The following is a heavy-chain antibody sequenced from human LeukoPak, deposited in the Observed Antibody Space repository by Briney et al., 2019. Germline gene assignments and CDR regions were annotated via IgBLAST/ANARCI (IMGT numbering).Heavy chain of an antibody. V-gene: IGHV1-18*01. J-gene: IGHJ5*02. D-gene: IGHD3-10*01. CDR2: ISVYNGNT. Sequence: ASVKVSCKASDYTFTTYGISWVRQAPGQGLKWMGWISVYNGNTNYAQKFQGRVTMTTDTSTSTAYMELRSLRSEDTAVYYCARHLANVRWGVNPRWFDPWGQGTLVTVSS. CDR1: DYTFTTYG. CDR3: ARHLANVRWGVNPRWFDP.